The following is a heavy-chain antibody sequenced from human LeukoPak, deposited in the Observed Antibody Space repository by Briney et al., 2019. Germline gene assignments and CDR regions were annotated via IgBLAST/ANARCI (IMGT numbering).Heavy chain of an antibody. CDR3: APGGAIDY. Sequence: VASVKVSCKASGYTFTDYYLHWVRQAPGQGLEWMGWISPNTGGTNYAQKFQGRVTVTRDTSISTAYMELSRLRSDDTAMYYCAPGGAIDYWGQGTLVTVSS. V-gene: IGHV1-2*02. CDR2: ISPNTGGT. D-gene: IGHD3-10*01. CDR1: GYTFTDYY. J-gene: IGHJ4*02.